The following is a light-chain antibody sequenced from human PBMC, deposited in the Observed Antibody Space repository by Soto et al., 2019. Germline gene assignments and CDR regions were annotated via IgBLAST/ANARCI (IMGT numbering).Light chain of an antibody. CDR3: QPYGSSRT. V-gene: IGKV3-20*01. Sequence: EIVLTQSPGTLSLSPGERATLSCRASQSVSNSYLAWYQQKPGQAPRLLIYDASSRATGIPDRFSGSGSGTDFTLTISGLEPEDFAVYYCQPYGSSRTFGQGTMVEIK. CDR2: DAS. J-gene: IGKJ1*01. CDR1: QSVSNSY.